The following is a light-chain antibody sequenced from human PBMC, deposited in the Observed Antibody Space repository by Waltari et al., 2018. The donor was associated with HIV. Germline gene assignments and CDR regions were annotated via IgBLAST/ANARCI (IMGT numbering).Light chain of an antibody. J-gene: IGLJ2*01. CDR2: EVN. Sequence: SALTQPPSASGSPGQSVTISCTGTTADVGGYNHVSWYQQHPGKAPKVLIFEVNQRPSGVPNRFSGSKSGNTASMTISVLQPEDEADYYCSSYTITTAIVFGGGTKLTVL. CDR1: TADVGGYNH. V-gene: IGLV2-8*01. CDR3: SSYTITTAIV.